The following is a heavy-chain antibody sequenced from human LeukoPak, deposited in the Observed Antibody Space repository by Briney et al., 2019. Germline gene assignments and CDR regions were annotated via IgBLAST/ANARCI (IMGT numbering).Heavy chain of an antibody. V-gene: IGHV3-30*02. J-gene: IGHJ4*02. D-gene: IGHD2-2*01. CDR3: AKTSRLWCASSSTSCARNFDY. CDR1: GFTFSSYG. Sequence: PGGSLRLSCAASGFTFSSYGMHWVRQAPGKGLEWVAFIRYDGSNKYYADSVKGRFTISRDNSKNTLYLQMNSLRAEDTAVYYCAKTSRLWCASSSTSCARNFDYWGQGTLVTVSS. CDR2: IRYDGSNK.